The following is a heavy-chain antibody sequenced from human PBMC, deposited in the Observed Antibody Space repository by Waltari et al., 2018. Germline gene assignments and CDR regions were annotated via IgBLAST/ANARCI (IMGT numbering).Heavy chain of an antibody. D-gene: IGHD3-22*01. CDR3: ARDQWFAFDI. V-gene: IGHV3-7*01. CDR2: IKKDGNEE. J-gene: IGHJ3*02. CDR1: GFTLSSYW. Sequence: EVQLVESGGGLVQPGGSLRLSCAASGFTLSSYWMSWVRQAPGKGQELVANIKKDGNEEYYVESVRGRFTISRDNTNNSLYLQMNSLRPEDTAVYYCARDQWFAFDIWGQGTMVTVSS.